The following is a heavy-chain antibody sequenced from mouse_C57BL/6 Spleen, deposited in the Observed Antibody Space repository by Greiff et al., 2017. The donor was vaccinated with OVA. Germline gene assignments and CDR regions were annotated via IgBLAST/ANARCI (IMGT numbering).Heavy chain of an antibody. V-gene: IGHV1-50*01. J-gene: IGHJ4*01. D-gene: IGHD2-5*01. CDR1: GYTFTSYW. CDR2: IDPSDSYT. CDR3: VSNPNYAMDY. Sequence: QVHVKQPGAELVKPGASVKLSCKASGYTFTSYWMQWVKQRPGQGLEWIGEIDPSDSYTNYNQKFKGKATLTVDTSSSTAYMQLSSLTSEDSAVYYCVSNPNYAMDYWGQGTSVTVSS.